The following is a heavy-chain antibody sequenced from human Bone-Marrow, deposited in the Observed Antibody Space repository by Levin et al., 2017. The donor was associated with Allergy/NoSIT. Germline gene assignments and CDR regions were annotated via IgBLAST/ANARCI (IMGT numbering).Heavy chain of an antibody. Sequence: GGSLRLSCTVSGFTFRDYAMTWVRQAPGKGLDWVSGITQSSAGTYYAASVNGRFTVSRDNSRNTVFLQMNSLTVDDTAVYYCAKRAGFRTPYEDAGMDVWGQGTTVTVSS. CDR2: ITQSSAGT. V-gene: IGHV3-23*01. J-gene: IGHJ6*02. CDR1: GFTFRDYA. CDR3: AKRAGFRTPYEDAGMDV. D-gene: IGHD3/OR15-3a*01.